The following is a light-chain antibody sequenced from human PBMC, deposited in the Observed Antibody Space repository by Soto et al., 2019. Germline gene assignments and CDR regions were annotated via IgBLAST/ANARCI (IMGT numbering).Light chain of an antibody. CDR2: DVN. J-gene: IGLJ2*01. CDR3: TSYTTANTLA. V-gene: IGLV2-14*01. Sequence: QSALTQPASVSGSPGQSISISCTGTSRDIGAYIYVSWFQQYPGRAPKCMIYDVNNRPSGVSNRFSGSKSGNTASLTISGLQAEDEAVYFCTSYTTANTLALGGGTKLTVL. CDR1: SRDIGAYIY.